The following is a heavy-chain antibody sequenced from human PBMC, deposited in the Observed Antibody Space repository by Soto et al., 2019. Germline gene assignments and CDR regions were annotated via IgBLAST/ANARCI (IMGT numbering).Heavy chain of an antibody. CDR3: ARAGITMIVVVSIDY. Sequence: QVQLVESGGGVVQPGRSLRLSCAASGFTFSSYAMHWVRQAPGKGLEWVAVISYDGSNKYYADSVKGRFTISRDNSKNTLYLQMNSLRAEDTAVYYCARAGITMIVVVSIDYWGQGTLVTVSS. CDR1: GFTFSSYA. J-gene: IGHJ4*02. V-gene: IGHV3-30-3*01. CDR2: ISYDGSNK. D-gene: IGHD3-22*01.